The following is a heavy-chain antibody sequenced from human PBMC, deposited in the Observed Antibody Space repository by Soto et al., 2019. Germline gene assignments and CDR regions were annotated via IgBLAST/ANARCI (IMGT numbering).Heavy chain of an antibody. D-gene: IGHD3-16*01. CDR3: VTDGTATYTGFDY. Sequence: ASVKVSCKASGYTFTSYDINWVRQATGQGLEWMGWMNPNSGNTGYAQKFQGRVTMTRDTSTNSVYMELSSLRSEDTAMYYCVTDGTATYTGFDYWGQGTLVTVSS. J-gene: IGHJ4*02. CDR1: GYTFTSYD. CDR2: MNPNSGNT. V-gene: IGHV1-8*01.